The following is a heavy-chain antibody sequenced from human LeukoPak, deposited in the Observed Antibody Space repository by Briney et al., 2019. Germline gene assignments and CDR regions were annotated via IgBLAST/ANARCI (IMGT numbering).Heavy chain of an antibody. CDR1: GFIFSSYE. D-gene: IGHD1/OR15-1a*01. CDR3: ARGHWNTKAYYYHMDV. J-gene: IGHJ6*03. Sequence: RSGGSLRLSCAASGFIFSSYEMNWVRQAPGKGLEWVSYISGNGSTIYNADSVKGRFTISRDNAKKSLYLQMNSLRAEDTAVYYCARGHWNTKAYYYHMDVWGKGTTVTVSS. V-gene: IGHV3-48*03. CDR2: ISGNGSTI.